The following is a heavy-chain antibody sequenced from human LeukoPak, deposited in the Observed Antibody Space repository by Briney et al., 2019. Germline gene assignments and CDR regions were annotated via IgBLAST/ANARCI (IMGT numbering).Heavy chain of an antibody. D-gene: IGHD3-3*01. CDR1: GFTFSSYS. CDR3: ASGSGYYTGLNNWFDP. J-gene: IGHJ5*02. CDR2: ISSSSSYI. V-gene: IGHV3-21*01. Sequence: GGSLRLSCAASGFTFSSYSMNWVRQAPGKGLEWVSSISSSSSYIYYADSVKGRFTISRDNAKNSLYLQMNSLRAEDTAVYYCASGSGYYTGLNNWFDPWGQGTLVTVSS.